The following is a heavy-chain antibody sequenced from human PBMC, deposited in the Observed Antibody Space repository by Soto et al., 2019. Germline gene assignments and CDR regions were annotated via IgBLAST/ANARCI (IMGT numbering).Heavy chain of an antibody. CDR2: ISGSGVST. CDR3: ANNRGYCSVICCYFDD. Sequence: GGSLRLSCAASGFTFSSYALRWVRQAPGKGLEWVSAISGSGVSTYYAYSVKGRVTISKENSKNTLYLQMNSLRAEGTAVYYCANNRGYCSVICCYFDDWGRATLVNLSS. V-gene: IGHV3-23*01. D-gene: IGHD2-15*01. CDR1: GFTFSSYA. J-gene: IGHJ4*02.